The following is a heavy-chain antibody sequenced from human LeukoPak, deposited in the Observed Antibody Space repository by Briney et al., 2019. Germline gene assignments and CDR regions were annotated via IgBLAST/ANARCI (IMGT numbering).Heavy chain of an antibody. J-gene: IGHJ5*02. V-gene: IGHV5-51*01. CDR2: IYPGDSDT. Sequence: GESLKISCKGSGYSFTSYWIGWVRQMPGKGLEWMGIIYPGDSDTRYSPSFQGQVTISADKSISTAYLQWSSLKASDTAMYYCARRKLGYCSGGSCPNWFDPWGQGTLVTVSS. CDR1: GYSFTSYW. D-gene: IGHD2-15*01. CDR3: ARRKLGYCSGGSCPNWFDP.